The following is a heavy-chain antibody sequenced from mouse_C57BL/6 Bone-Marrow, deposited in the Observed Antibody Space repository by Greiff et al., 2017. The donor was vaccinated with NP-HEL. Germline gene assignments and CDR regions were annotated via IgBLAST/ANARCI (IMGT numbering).Heavy chain of an antibody. CDR1: GFNIKDYY. CDR2: IDPEDGET. V-gene: IGHV14-2*01. CDR3: ARGITTVVALYFDY. Sequence: EVKLMESGAELVKPGASVKLSCTASGFNIKDYYMHWVKQRTEQGLEWIGRIDPEDGETKYAPKFQGKATITADTSSNTAYLQLSSLTSEDTAVYYCARGITTVVALYFDYWGQGTTLTVSS. J-gene: IGHJ2*01. D-gene: IGHD1-1*01.